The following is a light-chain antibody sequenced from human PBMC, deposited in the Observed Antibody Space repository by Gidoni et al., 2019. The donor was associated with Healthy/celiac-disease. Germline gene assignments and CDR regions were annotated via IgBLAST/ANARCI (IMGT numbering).Light chain of an antibody. CDR2: AAS. J-gene: IGKJ3*01. Sequence: HLTQSPSSLSASVGDRVTITCRASQGISSYLAWYQQKPGKAPKLLIYAASTLQSGVPSRFSGSGSGTDFTLTISSLQPEEFATYYCQQLNSYPLTFGPGTKVDIK. CDR1: QGISSY. V-gene: IGKV1-9*01. CDR3: QQLNSYPLT.